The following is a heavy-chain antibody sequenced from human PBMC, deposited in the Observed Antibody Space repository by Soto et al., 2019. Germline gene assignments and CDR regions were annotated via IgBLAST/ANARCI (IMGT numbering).Heavy chain of an antibody. Sequence: GGSLRLSCAASGFTFSSYSMNWVRQAPGKGLEWVSYISSSSSTIYYADSVKGRSTISRDNAKNSLYLQMNSLRDEDTAVYYCARDKRLVVVPAAYYYYYYGMDVWGQGTTVTVSS. CDR3: ARDKRLVVVPAAYYYYYYGMDV. CDR2: ISSSSSTI. V-gene: IGHV3-48*02. D-gene: IGHD2-2*01. J-gene: IGHJ6*02. CDR1: GFTFSSYS.